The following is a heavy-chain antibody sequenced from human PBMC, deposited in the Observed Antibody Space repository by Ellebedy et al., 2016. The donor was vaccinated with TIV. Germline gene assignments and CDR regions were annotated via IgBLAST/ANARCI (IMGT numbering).Heavy chain of an antibody. V-gene: IGHV3-21*04. J-gene: IGHJ4*02. CDR3: AKGRGGGSDTSAPRYYFDY. CDR1: GFTFSDYT. D-gene: IGHD3-22*01. CDR2: ITTTGTYI. Sequence: GESLKISCAASGFTFSDYTMNWVRQPPGKGLEWVSSITTTGTYIYYADSVKGRFTISRDNAKNSLYLQMNSLRAEDTAVYYCAKGRGGGSDTSAPRYYFDYWGLGTLVTVSS.